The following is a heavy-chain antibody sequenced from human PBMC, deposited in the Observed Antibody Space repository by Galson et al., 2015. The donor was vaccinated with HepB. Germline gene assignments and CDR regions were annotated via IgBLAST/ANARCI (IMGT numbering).Heavy chain of an antibody. J-gene: IGHJ6*02. CDR3: AKDRGIAARNYYYGMDV. Sequence: SLRLSCAASGFTFSSYGMHWVRQAPGKGLEWVAVISYDGSNKYYADSVKGRFTISRDNSKNTLYLQMNSLRAEDTAVYYCAKDRGIAARNYYYGMDVWGQGTTVTVSS. CDR1: GFTFSSYG. CDR2: ISYDGSNK. D-gene: IGHD6-6*01. V-gene: IGHV3-30*18.